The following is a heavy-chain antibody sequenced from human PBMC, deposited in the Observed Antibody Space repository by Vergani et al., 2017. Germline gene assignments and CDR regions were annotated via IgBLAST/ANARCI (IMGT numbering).Heavy chain of an antibody. CDR3: ARNPYCGGDCYSDAFDI. V-gene: IGHV4-39*07. CDR2: IYYSGST. Sequence: QVQLQESGPGLVKPSETLSLTCTVSNDSVSNTFYYWGWIRQTTGKGLEWIGSIYYSGSTYYNPSVESRVTMAVDTSKSQFTLKLSSVTAADTAVYYCARNPYCGGDCYSDAFDIWGQGTMVTVSS. D-gene: IGHD2-21*02. CDR1: NDSVSNTFYY. J-gene: IGHJ3*02.